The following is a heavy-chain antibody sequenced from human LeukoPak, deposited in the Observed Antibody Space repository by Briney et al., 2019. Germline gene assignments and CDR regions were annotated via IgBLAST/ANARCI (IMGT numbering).Heavy chain of an antibody. D-gene: IGHD4-11*01. CDR1: GGSISSGSYY. CDR2: IYHSGST. J-gene: IGHJ4*02. Sequence: SETLSLTCTVSGGSISSGSYYWSRIRQPPGKGMERIGSIYHSGSTYYNPSLKSRVTISVDTSKNQFSLKLSSVTAADTAVYYCARGENRDYMYYFDYWGQGTLVTVSS. V-gene: IGHV4-39*07. CDR3: ARGENRDYMYYFDY.